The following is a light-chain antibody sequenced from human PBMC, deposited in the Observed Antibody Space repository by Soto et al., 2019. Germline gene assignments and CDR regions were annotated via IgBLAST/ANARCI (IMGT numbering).Light chain of an antibody. J-gene: IGKJ1*01. CDR3: QQYNNWPET. CDR1: QSVGSN. Sequence: ETVMTQSPATLSAPPGERATLSCRASQSVGSNLAWYQQKFGQAPRLLIYGASTRATGIPDTFSGSGSGTEFTLTISSLQFEDFAIYYCQQYNNWPETFGQGTKVEI. V-gene: IGKV3-15*01. CDR2: GAS.